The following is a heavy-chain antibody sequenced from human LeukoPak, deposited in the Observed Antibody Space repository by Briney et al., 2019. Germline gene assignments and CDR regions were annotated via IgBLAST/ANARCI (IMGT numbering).Heavy chain of an antibody. V-gene: IGHV1-69*13. J-gene: IGHJ4*02. CDR3: ATDYGGNSIFDY. D-gene: IGHD4-23*01. CDR1: GGTFSSYA. CDR2: IIPIFGTA. Sequence: GASVKVSCKASGGTFSSYAISWVRQAPGQGLEWMGGIIPIFGTANYAQKFQGRVTITADESTSTAYMELSSLRSEDTAVYYCATDYGGNSIFDYWGQGTLVTVSS.